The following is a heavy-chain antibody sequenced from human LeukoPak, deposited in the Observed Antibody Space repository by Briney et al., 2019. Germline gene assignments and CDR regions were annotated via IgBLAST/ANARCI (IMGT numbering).Heavy chain of an antibody. Sequence: ASVKVSCKASGYTFTSYGISWVRQAPGQGLEWMGWINPNNGGTNYAQKFQGRVTMARDTSISTAYMELSSLTIDDTAVYYCASQQVVPLWGQGTLVTVSS. V-gene: IGHV1-2*02. CDR1: GYTFTSYG. CDR3: ASQQVVPL. J-gene: IGHJ4*02. CDR2: INPNNGGT. D-gene: IGHD2-15*01.